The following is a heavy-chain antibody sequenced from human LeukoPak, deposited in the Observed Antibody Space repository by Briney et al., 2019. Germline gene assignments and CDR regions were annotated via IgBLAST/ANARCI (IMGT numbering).Heavy chain of an antibody. Sequence: EPGPRLVNPTETLTLTCTVSGFSLRNARMGVSWIRQPPGKAMEWLAHIISNDEKSYSTSLKSSLTISKDTSKRQVVLTMTNMAPVDTATYCCARIQSAYGSGSQNGFDPWGQGTLVTVSS. CDR2: IISNDEK. J-gene: IGHJ5*01. CDR1: GFSLRNARMG. D-gene: IGHD3-10*01. V-gene: IGHV2-26*01. CDR3: ARIQSAYGSGSQNGFDP.